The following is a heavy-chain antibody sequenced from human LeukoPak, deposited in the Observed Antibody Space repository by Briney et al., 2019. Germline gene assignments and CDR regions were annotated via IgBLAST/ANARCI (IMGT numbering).Heavy chain of an antibody. D-gene: IGHD6-13*01. CDR1: GGTFSSYA. Sequence: SVKVSCKASGGTFSSYAISWVRQAPGQGLEWMGGIIPIFGTANYAQKFQGRVTITTDESTSTAYMELSSLRSEDTAVYYCARDGVAAADSAFDIWGQGTMVTVSS. CDR3: ARDGVAAADSAFDI. CDR2: IIPIFGTA. V-gene: IGHV1-69*05. J-gene: IGHJ3*02.